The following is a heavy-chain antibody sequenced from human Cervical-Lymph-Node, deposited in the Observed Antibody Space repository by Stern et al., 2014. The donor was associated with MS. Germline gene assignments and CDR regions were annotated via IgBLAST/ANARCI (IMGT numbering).Heavy chain of an antibody. CDR1: GLTFSNYG. V-gene: IGHV3-33*01. D-gene: IGHD1-14*01. Sequence: VQLEESGGDVVQPGKSLRLTCAASGLTFSNYGMHWVRQAPGQGLEWVAVIWRDGREKYYADSVKGRFTVSRDNSKNTVYLEMNSLRAEDTALYYCATITPVDYWGQGTLVIVSS. J-gene: IGHJ4*02. CDR2: IWRDGREK. CDR3: ATITPVDY.